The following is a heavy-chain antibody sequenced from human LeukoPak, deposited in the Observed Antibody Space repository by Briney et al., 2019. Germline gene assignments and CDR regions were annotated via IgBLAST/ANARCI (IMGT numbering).Heavy chain of an antibody. CDR1: GYTFTSYD. V-gene: IGHV1-8*01. CDR3: ARGASSRWFGELGDWFDP. D-gene: IGHD3-10*01. J-gene: IGHJ5*02. CDR2: MNPNSGNT. Sequence: ASVKVSCKASGYTFTSYDINWVRQATGQGLEWMGWMNPNSGNTGYAQKFQGRVTMTRNTSISTAYMELSSLRSEDTAVYYCARGASSRWFGELGDWFDPWGQGTLVTVSS.